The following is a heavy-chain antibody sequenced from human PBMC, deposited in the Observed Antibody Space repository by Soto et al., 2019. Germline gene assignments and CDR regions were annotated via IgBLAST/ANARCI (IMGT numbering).Heavy chain of an antibody. V-gene: IGHV3-30*18. CDR1: GFTFSSYG. D-gene: IGHD1-26*01. Sequence: VGSLRLSCAASGFTFSSYGMHWVRQAPGKGLEWVAVISYDGSNKYYADSVKGRFTISRDNSKNTLYLQMNSLRAEDTAVYYCAKDNLVGATSGYYFDYWGQGTLVTVSS. CDR2: ISYDGSNK. CDR3: AKDNLVGATSGYYFDY. J-gene: IGHJ4*02.